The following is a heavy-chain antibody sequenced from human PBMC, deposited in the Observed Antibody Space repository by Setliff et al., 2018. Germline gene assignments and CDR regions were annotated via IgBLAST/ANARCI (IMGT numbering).Heavy chain of an antibody. J-gene: IGHJ4*02. V-gene: IGHV3-15*01. CDR3: TTGYISGYYIGH. Sequence: AGGSLRLSCAAPELIFSHTWMNWVRQAPGKGLEWVGRIKGQTDGGATDYAAPVKGRFSITRDDSKRTVYLQMNSLKTEDTAVYYCTTGYISGYYIGHWGRGTRGTVS. D-gene: IGHD6-19*01. CDR2: IKGQTDGGAT. CDR1: ELIFSHTW.